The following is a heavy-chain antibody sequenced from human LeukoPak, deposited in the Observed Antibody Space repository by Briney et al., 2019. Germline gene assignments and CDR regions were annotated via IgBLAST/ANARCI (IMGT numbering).Heavy chain of an antibody. J-gene: IGHJ4*02. CDR2: IYYSGRT. V-gene: IGHV4-59*08. Sequence: SETLSLTCTVSGGSISGYYWSWIRQPPGNGLEGIGYIYYSGRTNYNPSLKSRVTISVDTSKNQLSLKLSSVTAADTAVYYCARHRHYDSSGYYYLDYWGQGALVTVSS. CDR3: ARHRHYDSSGYYYLDY. CDR1: GGSISGYY. D-gene: IGHD3-22*01.